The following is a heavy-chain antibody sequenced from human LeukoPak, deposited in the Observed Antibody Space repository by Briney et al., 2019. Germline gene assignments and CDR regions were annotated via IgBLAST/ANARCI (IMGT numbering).Heavy chain of an antibody. CDR3: AKTRSSPSWFDP. CDR1: GGSISSSH. J-gene: IGHJ5*02. Sequence: SETLSLTCTVSGGSISSSHWSWIRQPAGKGLEWIGRIYTNGGINYNPSLKSRVTISFDKSQNQLSLRLSSVTAADTAVYYCAKTRSSPSWFDPWGQGTLVTVSS. V-gene: IGHV4-4*07. CDR2: IYTNGGI.